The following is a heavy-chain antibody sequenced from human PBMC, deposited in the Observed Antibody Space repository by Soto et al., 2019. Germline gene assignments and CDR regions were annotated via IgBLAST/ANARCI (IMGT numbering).Heavy chain of an antibody. CDR2: IKSKTDGGTT. CDR1: GFTVSNAW. CDR3: TTSDSMVRGPYYYYYGMDV. D-gene: IGHD3-10*01. V-gene: IGHV3-15*07. Sequence: EVQLVESGGGLAKPGGSLRLSCAASGFTVSNAWMNWVRQAPGKGLEWVGRIKSKTDGGTTDYAAPVKGRFTISRDDSKNTLYLQMNSLKTEDTAVYYCTTSDSMVRGPYYYYYGMDVWGQGTTVTVSS. J-gene: IGHJ6*02.